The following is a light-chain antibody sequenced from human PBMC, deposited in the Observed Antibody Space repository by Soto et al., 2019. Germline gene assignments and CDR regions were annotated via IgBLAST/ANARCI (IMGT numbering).Light chain of an antibody. Sequence: SYELTQPLSVSVALGQTARITCGGNNIASKNVHWYQQKPSQAPVLVIYRIDNRPSGIPERFSGSNSGNTATLTITRAQAGDEADYYCQVWDSSTPVVFGGGTKVTVL. CDR3: QVWDSSTPVV. CDR2: RID. J-gene: IGLJ2*01. V-gene: IGLV3-9*01. CDR1: NIASKN.